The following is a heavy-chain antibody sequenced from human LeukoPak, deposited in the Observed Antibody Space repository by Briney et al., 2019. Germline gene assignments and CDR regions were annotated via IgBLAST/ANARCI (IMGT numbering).Heavy chain of an antibody. Sequence: GGYLRLSCAASGFTFSAYGMHWVRQAPGKGLEWVAVIWSDGGKSYNSDSVKGRFTISRDNSKNTLYLQMNSLRADGTAVYYCATDSIGPATDFDYWGQGTLVTVSS. V-gene: IGHV3-33*01. CDR2: IWSDGGKS. CDR1: GFTFSAYG. CDR3: ATDSIGPATDFDY. J-gene: IGHJ4*02. D-gene: IGHD2-2*01.